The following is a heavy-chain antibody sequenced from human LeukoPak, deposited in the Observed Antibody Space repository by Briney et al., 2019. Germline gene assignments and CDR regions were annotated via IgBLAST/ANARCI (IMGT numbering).Heavy chain of an antibody. D-gene: IGHD6-19*01. CDR3: AREKGIVAGLYYYYGMDV. J-gene: IGHJ6*02. CDR1: GGSISSYY. CDR2: IYYSGST. Sequence: SVTLSLTCTVSGGSISSYYWSWIRQPPGKGLEWIGYIYYSGSTNYNPSLKSRVTISVDTSKNQFSLKLSSVTAADTAVYYCAREKGIVAGLYYYYGMDVWGQGTTVTVSS. V-gene: IGHV4-59*01.